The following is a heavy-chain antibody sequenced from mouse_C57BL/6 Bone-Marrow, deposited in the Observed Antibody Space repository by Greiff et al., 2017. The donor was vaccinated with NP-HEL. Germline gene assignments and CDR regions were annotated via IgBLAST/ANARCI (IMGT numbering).Heavy chain of an antibody. CDR3: ARMKIYYDYEDY. V-gene: IGHV7-3*01. J-gene: IGHJ2*01. CDR1: GFTFTDYY. CDR2: IRNKANGYTT. Sequence: EVKLVESGGGLVQPGGSLSLSCAASGFTFTDYYMSWVRQPPGKALEWLGFIRNKANGYTTEYSASVKGRFTISRDNSQSILYLQMNALRAEDSATYYCARMKIYYDYEDYWGQGTTLTVSS. D-gene: IGHD2-4*01.